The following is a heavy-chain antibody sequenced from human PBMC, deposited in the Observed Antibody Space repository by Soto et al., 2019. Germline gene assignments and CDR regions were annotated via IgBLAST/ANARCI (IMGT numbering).Heavy chain of an antibody. CDR2: IYFSGST. CDR1: GGSFSGYY. Sequence: PSETLSLTCVVYGGSFSGYYWGWIRQPPGKGLEWIGSIYFSGSTHYNVSLTSRVTISVDTSRNQFSLKLSSVTATDTAVYYCARHVRGWQLMLDNWGQGSLVTVSS. CDR3: ARHVRGWQLMLDN. J-gene: IGHJ4*02. V-gene: IGHV4-39*01. D-gene: IGHD6-13*01.